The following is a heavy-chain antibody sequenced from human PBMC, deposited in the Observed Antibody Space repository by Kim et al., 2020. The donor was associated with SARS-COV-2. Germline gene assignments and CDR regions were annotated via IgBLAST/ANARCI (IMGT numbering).Heavy chain of an antibody. D-gene: IGHD3-22*01. J-gene: IGHJ4*02. CDR1: GGSISSSNW. CDR3: ARRGMGYDSSGL. Sequence: SETLSLTCAVSGGSISSSNWWCWVRQPPGKGLEGIGEIYHSGSTNYNPSLKSRVTISVDKSKNQFSLKLSAVTAADTAVYYCARRGMGYDSSGLWGQGTLVTVSS. V-gene: IGHV4-4*02. CDR2: IYHSGST.